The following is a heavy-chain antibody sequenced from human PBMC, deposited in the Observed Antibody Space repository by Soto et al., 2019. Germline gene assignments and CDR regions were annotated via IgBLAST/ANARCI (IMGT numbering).Heavy chain of an antibody. J-gene: IGHJ4*02. D-gene: IGHD6-13*01. CDR1: GVTFSNYA. CDR2: ISGSGGST. V-gene: IGHV3-23*01. Sequence: EVQLLESGGGLVQPGGSLRLSCAASGVTFSNYAVTWVRQAPGKGLEWVSTISGSGGSTYYADSVKGRFTISRDNSRSTLYLQMISLRAEDTAVYYCAKDQGSSWYEIDYWGQGTLVTVSS. CDR3: AKDQGSSWYEIDY.